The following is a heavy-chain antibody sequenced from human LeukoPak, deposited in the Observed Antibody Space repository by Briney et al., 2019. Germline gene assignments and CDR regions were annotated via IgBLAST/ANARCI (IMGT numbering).Heavy chain of an antibody. J-gene: IGHJ5*02. Sequence: GESLKISCKGSGYSFTNYLIAWVRQMPGKGLEWMGIIYPADSDIRYSPSFQGQVTISADKSISTAYLQWNSLKASDTAMYYCARQEYCSGASCYTWFDPWGQGTLVTVSS. CDR1: GYSFTNYL. V-gene: IGHV5-51*01. CDR2: IYPADSDI. D-gene: IGHD2-15*01. CDR3: ARQEYCSGASCYTWFDP.